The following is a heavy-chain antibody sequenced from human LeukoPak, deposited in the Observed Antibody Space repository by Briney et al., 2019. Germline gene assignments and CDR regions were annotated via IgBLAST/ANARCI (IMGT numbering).Heavy chain of an antibody. D-gene: IGHD3-22*01. CDR2: ISGTGDTT. V-gene: IGHV3-23*01. CDR3: AKTKYYYDSSGYTPFDY. CDR1: GFIFSSYA. J-gene: IGHJ4*02. Sequence: GGSLRLSCAASGFIFSSYAMTWVRQAPGKGLEWVSSISGTGDTTYYADSVKGRFTISRDSSKNTLYLQMNSLRAEDTAVYYCAKTKYYYDSSGYTPFDYWGQGTLVSVSS.